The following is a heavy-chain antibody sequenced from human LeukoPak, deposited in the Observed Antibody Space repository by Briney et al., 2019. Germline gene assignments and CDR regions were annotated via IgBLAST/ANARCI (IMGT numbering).Heavy chain of an antibody. D-gene: IGHD2-2*01. CDR2: IYPGDSDT. CDR1: GYNCTNFW. V-gene: IGHV5-51*01. Sequence: GESLKISCKGSGYNCTNFWIGWVRQMRGKGLEWMGIIYPGDSDTRYSPSFQGQVTISADKSISTAYLQWSSLKASDTAMYYCARGLVVVPAANFDYWGQGTLVTVSS. J-gene: IGHJ4*02. CDR3: ARGLVVVPAANFDY.